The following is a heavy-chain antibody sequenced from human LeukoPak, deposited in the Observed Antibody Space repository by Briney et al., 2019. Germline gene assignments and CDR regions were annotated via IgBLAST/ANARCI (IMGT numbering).Heavy chain of an antibody. Sequence: ASVNVSCKASGYTFTSYDINWVRQATGQGLEGMGWMNPNSGNTGYSQKFQGRVTMTRNTSISTAYMELSSLRSEDTAVYYCARRWRYYDSSGYNDYWGEGTLVTVSS. CDR1: GYTFTSYD. J-gene: IGHJ4*02. D-gene: IGHD3-22*01. CDR3: ARRWRYYDSSGYNDY. CDR2: MNPNSGNT. V-gene: IGHV1-8*01.